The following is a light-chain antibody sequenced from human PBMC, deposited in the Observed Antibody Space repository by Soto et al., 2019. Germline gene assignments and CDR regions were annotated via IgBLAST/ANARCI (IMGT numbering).Light chain of an antibody. Sequence: EIVLTQSPGTLSLSPWERVTLSCRASQSVNNNFLSWYQQKPGQAPRLLIYAASSGATGIPDRFSGSGSGTDFTLTINRLEPEDFVVYYCQYYGNSRITFGQGTRLEIK. V-gene: IGKV3-20*01. CDR2: AAS. J-gene: IGKJ5*01. CDR1: QSVNNNF. CDR3: QYYGNSRIT.